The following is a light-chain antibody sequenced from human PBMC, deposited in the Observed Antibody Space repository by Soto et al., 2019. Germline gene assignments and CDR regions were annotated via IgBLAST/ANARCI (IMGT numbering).Light chain of an antibody. J-gene: IGLJ1*01. V-gene: IGLV2-14*03. CDR2: DVS. CDR1: SSDIGYYNY. CDR3: SSYTTSSTVV. Sequence: QSVLTQPASVSGSPGQPITISCTGTSSDIGYYNYVSWYQQHPGKAPKLMIYDVSNRPSGVSNRFSGSKSANTASLTISGLQAEDEADYHCSSYTTSSTVVFGTGTKLTVL.